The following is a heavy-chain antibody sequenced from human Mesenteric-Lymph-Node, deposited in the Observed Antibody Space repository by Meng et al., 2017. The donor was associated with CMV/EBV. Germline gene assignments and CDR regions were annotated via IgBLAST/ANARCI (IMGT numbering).Heavy chain of an antibody. V-gene: IGHV4-39*07. CDR3: ARDRGQLGEFDY. CDR1: GGSISSGSYY. J-gene: IGHJ4*02. D-gene: IGHD6-6*01. CDR2: IYYSGST. Sequence: SETLSLTCAVSGGSISSGSYYWGWIRQPPGKGLEWIASIYYSGSTYNNPSLKSRVTMSVDTSKNQFSLKVPSVTAADTAVYYCARDRGQLGEFDYWGRGTLVTVSS.